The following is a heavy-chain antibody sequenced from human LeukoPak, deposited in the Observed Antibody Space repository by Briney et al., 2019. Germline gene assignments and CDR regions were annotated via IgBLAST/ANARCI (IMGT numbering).Heavy chain of an antibody. Sequence: SETLSLTGDVSGYSISNGNYWVWIRQPPGKGLEWIGSLYHSDTTYYNPSLKSRVTMSVDTSKNQFSLKLSFLTAADTAVYYCARQHDSYFYYYVDVWGKGTTVTVSS. J-gene: IGHJ6*03. CDR3: ARQHDSYFYYYVDV. V-gene: IGHV4-38-2*01. CDR1: GYSISNGNY. CDR2: LYHSDTT.